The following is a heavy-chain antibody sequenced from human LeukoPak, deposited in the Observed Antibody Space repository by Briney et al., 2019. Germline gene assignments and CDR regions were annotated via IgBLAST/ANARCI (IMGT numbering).Heavy chain of an antibody. CDR1: GFTFSIYA. V-gene: IGHV3-23*01. J-gene: IGHJ4*02. D-gene: IGHD2/OR15-2a*01. CDR3: ANPELLWNY. CDR2: ISGSGGST. Sequence: GGSLRLSCAPSGFTFSIYAMSWVRQAPGKGLEWVSAISGSGGSTYYADSVKGRFTISRDNSKNTLYLQMNSLRAEDTAVYYCANPELLWNYWGQGTLVTVSS.